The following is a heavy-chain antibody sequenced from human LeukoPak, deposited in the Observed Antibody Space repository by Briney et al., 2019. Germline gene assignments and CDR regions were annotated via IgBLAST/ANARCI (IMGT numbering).Heavy chain of an antibody. CDR3: ATNPSFTYDSSGYYCPC. CDR1: GFTFNIYA. CDR2: ISGSGGST. Sequence: QSGGSLRLSCAASGFTFNIYAMTWVRQAPGKGLEWVSTISGSGGSTYYADSVEGRFTISRDNSKNTLYLQMDSLRAEDTAVYYCATNPSFTYDSSGYYCPCWGQGTLVTVSS. V-gene: IGHV3-23*01. J-gene: IGHJ4*02. D-gene: IGHD3-22*01.